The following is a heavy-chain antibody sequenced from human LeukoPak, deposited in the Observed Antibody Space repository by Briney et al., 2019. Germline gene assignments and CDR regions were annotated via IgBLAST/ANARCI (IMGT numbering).Heavy chain of an antibody. V-gene: IGHV4-39*07. J-gene: IGHJ4*02. D-gene: IGHD3-10*01. Sequence: PSETLSLTCTVSGGSISSSSYYWGWIRQPPGKGLEWIGSIYYSGSTYYNPSLKSRVTISVDTSKNQFSLKLSSVTAADTAVYYCARAAHIWFGELRHWGQGTLVTVSS. CDR1: GGSISSSSYY. CDR3: ARAAHIWFGELRH. CDR2: IYYSGST.